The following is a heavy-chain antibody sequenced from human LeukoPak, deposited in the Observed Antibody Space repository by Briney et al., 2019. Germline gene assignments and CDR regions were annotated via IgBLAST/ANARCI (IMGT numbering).Heavy chain of an antibody. Sequence: GASVKVSCKASGFTFTSSAVQWVRQARGQRLEWIGWIVVGSGNTNYAQKFQGRLTMTRDTSTSTLYMELSSLRSEDTAVYYCAREGVAATGLDYWGQGTLVTVSS. CDR3: AREGVAATGLDY. CDR2: IVVGSGNT. J-gene: IGHJ4*02. D-gene: IGHD6-13*01. CDR1: GFTFTSSA. V-gene: IGHV1-58*01.